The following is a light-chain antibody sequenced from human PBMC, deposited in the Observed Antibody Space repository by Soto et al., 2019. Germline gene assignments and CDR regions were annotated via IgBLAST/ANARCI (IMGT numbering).Light chain of an antibody. V-gene: IGLV1-44*01. CDR3: SSYTSSITLV. Sequence: QSVLTQPPSASGTPGQRVTISCSGSSSNIGSNTVNWYQQLPGTAPKLLIYSNNQRPSGVPDRFSGSKSGTSASLAISGLQSEDEADYYCSSYTSSITLVFGTGTKVTVL. J-gene: IGLJ1*01. CDR2: SNN. CDR1: SSNIGSNT.